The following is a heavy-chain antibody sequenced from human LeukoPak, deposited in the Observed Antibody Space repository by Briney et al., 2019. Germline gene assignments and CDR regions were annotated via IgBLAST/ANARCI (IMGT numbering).Heavy chain of an antibody. CDR2: IYYSGST. J-gene: IGHJ6*03. CDR3: ASLPGYCSSTSCWGSDYYYYYMDV. CDR1: GGSISSSSYY. Sequence: PSETLSLTCTVSGGSISSSSYYWGWLRQPPGKGLEWIGSIYYSGSTYYNPSLKSRVTISVDTSKNQFSLKLSSVTAADTAVYYCASLPGYCSSTSCWGSDYYYYYMDVWGKGTTVTVSS. D-gene: IGHD2-2*01. V-gene: IGHV4-39*01.